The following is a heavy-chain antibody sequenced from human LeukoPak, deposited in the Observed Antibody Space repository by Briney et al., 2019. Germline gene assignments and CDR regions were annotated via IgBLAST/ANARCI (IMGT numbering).Heavy chain of an antibody. CDR1: GFTFDDYA. CDR2: ISWNSGSI. J-gene: IGHJ3*02. V-gene: IGHV3-9*01. D-gene: IGHD3-10*01. CDR3: AKDGFGSYSSGSGAFDI. Sequence: PGRCLRLSCAASGFTFDDYAIHWGRQAPGKGLELVSGISWNSGSIGYADSVKGRFTISRDKAKNSLYLQMNSLRAEDTALYYCAKDGFGSYSSGSGAFDIWGQGTMVTVSS.